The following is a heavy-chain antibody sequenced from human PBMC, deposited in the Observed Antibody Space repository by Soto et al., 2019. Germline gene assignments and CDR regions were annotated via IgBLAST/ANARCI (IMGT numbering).Heavy chain of an antibody. Sequence: QVQLVESGGGVVQPGTSLRLSCAASGFTSSSFVIHWVRQAPGKGLEWLAVISSDGNNQYYADSVKGRFTISRDNSKKTLYLQVNSLRAEDTAVYFCAKERGGLDAFDIWGQGTMVTVS. J-gene: IGHJ3*02. D-gene: IGHD3-10*01. CDR1: GFTSSSFV. V-gene: IGHV3-30*18. CDR2: ISSDGNNQ. CDR3: AKERGGLDAFDI.